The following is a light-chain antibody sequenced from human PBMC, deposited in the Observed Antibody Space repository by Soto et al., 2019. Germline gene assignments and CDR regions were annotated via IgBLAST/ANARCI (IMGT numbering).Light chain of an antibody. CDR3: QQYDSSWT. Sequence: EIVLTQSPGTLSLSPGERATLSCRASQSVPSNFLAWYQQTPGQAPILLIYGVSRRATGIPDRFSGSGSGTDFTLTISRLEPEDFAVYYCQQYDSSWTFGQGTKVEIK. CDR1: QSVPSNF. CDR2: GVS. V-gene: IGKV3-20*01. J-gene: IGKJ1*01.